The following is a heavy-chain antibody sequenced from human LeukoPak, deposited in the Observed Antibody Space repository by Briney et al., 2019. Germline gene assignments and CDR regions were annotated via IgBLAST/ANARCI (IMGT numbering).Heavy chain of an antibody. Sequence: ASVKVSCTASGGTFSSYAISWVRQAPGQGLEWMGGIIPIFGTANYAQKFQGRVTITADKSTSTAYMELSSLRSEDTAVYYCARRPVEMATIEPEYFQHWGQGTLVTVSS. CDR3: ARRPVEMATIEPEYFQH. CDR1: GGTFSSYA. V-gene: IGHV1-69*06. D-gene: IGHD5-24*01. J-gene: IGHJ1*01. CDR2: IIPIFGTA.